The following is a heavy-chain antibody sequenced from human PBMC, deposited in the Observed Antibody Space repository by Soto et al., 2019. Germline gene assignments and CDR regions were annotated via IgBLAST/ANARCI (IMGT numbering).Heavy chain of an antibody. CDR1: GGSVSSGSYY. D-gene: IGHD3-22*01. CDR3: ATMSSSGYPLDY. Sequence: QVQLQESGPGLVKPSETLSLTCIVSGGSVSSGSYYWSWIRQPPGKGLEWIGFIYYTGRTSYNPSLKRRVXXXVXXSTNQFSLKLSSVTPADPAVSFCATMSSSGYPLDYWGRGTLVTVSS. J-gene: IGHJ4*02. V-gene: IGHV4-61*01. CDR2: IYYTGRT.